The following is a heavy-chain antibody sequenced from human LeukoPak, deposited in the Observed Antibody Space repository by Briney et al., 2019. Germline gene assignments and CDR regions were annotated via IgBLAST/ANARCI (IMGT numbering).Heavy chain of an antibody. D-gene: IGHD1-26*01. V-gene: IGHV1-2*02. CDR1: GYTLTDNH. J-gene: IGHJ3*01. CDR3: ARELGINAFDV. Sequence: ASVKVSCKASGYTLTDNHLYWVRQAPGQGLEWMGWIDPNSGATNFAQNFQGRLTMTTDTSISTAYMELSRLTSDDTTVYYCARELGINAFDVWGQGTLVTVSS. CDR2: IDPNSGAT.